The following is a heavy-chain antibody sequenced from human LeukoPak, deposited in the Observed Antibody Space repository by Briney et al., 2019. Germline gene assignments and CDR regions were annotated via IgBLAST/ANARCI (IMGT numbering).Heavy chain of an antibody. J-gene: IGHJ4*02. Sequence: SQTLSLTCTVSGGSISSGDYYWSWIRQPPGKGLEWNGYIYCSGSTYYNPSLKSPVTISVDTSKNQFSLKLSSVTAADTAVYYCAREQITMGIDYWGQGTLVTVSS. D-gene: IGHD3-10*01. V-gene: IGHV4-30-4*01. CDR2: IYCSGST. CDR1: GGSISSGDYY. CDR3: AREQITMGIDY.